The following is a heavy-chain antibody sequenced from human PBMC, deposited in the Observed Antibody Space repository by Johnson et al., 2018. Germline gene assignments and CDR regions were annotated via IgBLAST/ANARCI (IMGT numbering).Heavy chain of an antibody. D-gene: IGHD6-6*01. Sequence: QVQLVESGGGVVQPGRSLRLSCAASGFTFSSYGMHWVRQAPGKGLEWVAVIWYDGSNKYYADSVKGRFTISRDNSKNTRYLQMNSLRAEDTAVYYCARVILGSSQFYYYYGIDVWGQGTTVTVSS. CDR3: ARVILGSSQFYYYYGIDV. CDR1: GFTFSSYG. CDR2: IWYDGSNK. V-gene: IGHV3-33*01. J-gene: IGHJ6*02.